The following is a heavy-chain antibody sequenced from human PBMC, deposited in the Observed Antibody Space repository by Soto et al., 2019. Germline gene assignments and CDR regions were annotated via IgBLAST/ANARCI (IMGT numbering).Heavy chain of an antibody. V-gene: IGHV3-11*05. Sequence: QVQLVESGGGLVKPGGSLRLSCAASGFTFSDFYMSWIRQAPGKGLEWVSYISSTGYTNYADSVKGRFTISRDNATNSLFLQMDSLRAEDTAVYSCARGTSSPTPWGQGTLVTVSS. CDR2: ISSTGYT. CDR3: ARGTSSPTP. CDR1: GFTFSDFY. D-gene: IGHD6-13*01. J-gene: IGHJ4*02.